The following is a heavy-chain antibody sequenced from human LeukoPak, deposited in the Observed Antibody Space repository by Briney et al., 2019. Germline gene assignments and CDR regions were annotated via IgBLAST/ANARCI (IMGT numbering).Heavy chain of an antibody. V-gene: IGHV5-51*01. Sequence: GESLHISCQGSGYSFNTYWIAWVRQVPGKGREWVGIIYPDDSETKYSPSFQGQVSISADKSINTAYLQWSSLKASDTAMYYCARQGRWLQSPFDYWGQGTLVTVSS. J-gene: IGHJ4*02. CDR1: GYSFNTYW. D-gene: IGHD5-24*01. CDR3: ARQGRWLQSPFDY. CDR2: IYPDDSET.